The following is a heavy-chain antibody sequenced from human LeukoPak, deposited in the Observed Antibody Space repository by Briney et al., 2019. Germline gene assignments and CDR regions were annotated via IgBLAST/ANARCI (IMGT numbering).Heavy chain of an antibody. D-gene: IGHD3-10*01. CDR2: IYYSGST. CDR3: ASGHYYGSGSYFGWFDP. V-gene: IGHV4-59*08. CDR1: GGSISSHY. J-gene: IGHJ5*02. Sequence: PSETLSLTCTVSGGSISSHYWSWIRQPPGKGLEWIGYIYYSGSTNYNPSLKSRVTISVDTSKNQFSLKLSSVTAADTAVYYCASGHYYGSGSYFGWFDPWGQGTLVTVSS.